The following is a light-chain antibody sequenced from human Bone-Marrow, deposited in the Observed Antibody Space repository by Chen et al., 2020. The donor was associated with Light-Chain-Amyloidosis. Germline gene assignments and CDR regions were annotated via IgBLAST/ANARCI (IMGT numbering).Light chain of an antibody. CDR1: QSVGSN. V-gene: IGKV3-15*01. J-gene: IGKJ4*01. Sequence: ELVVTQSPAPLSVSPGERATLSGRASQSVGSNLAWYQQSPGQPPRLLINGASTRATGIPGRFSGSGSGTEFTLTITSLQSEDFAVYYCQQYNDWPLTFGGGTKVEIK. CDR2: GAS. CDR3: QQYNDWPLT.